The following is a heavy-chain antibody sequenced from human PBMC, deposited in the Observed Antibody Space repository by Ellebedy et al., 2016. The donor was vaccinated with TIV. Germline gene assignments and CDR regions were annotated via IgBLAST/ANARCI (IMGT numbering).Heavy chain of an antibody. CDR3: ATRPLDIVVVPAALYYYYYGMDV. Sequence: SETLSLXXTVSGGSVSSGSYYWSWIRQPPGKGLEWIGYIYYSGSTNYNPSLKSRVTISVDTSKNQFSLKLSSVTAADTAVYYCATRPLDIVVVPAALYYYYYGMDVWGQGTTVTVSS. CDR2: IYYSGST. D-gene: IGHD2-2*01. V-gene: IGHV4-61*01. CDR1: GGSVSSGSYY. J-gene: IGHJ6*02.